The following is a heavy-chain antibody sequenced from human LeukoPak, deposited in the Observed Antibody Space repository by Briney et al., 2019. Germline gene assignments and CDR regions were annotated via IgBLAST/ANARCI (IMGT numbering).Heavy chain of an antibody. CDR2: IYYNGNT. D-gene: IGHD2-21*01. J-gene: IGHJ4*02. CDR1: RGSISNDY. V-gene: IGHV4-59*08. Sequence: SETLSLTCTVSRGSISNDYWSWIRQPPGKGLEWIGFIYYNGNTKYNPSLESRVSISVDTSKNQFSLNLNSVTAADTALYYCARHLKGVMACFDFWGQGTLVTVSS. CDR3: ARHLKGVMACFDF.